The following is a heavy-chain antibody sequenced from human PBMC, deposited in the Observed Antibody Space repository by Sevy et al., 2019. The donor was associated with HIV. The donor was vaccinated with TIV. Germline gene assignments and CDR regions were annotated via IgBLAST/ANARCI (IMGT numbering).Heavy chain of an antibody. CDR1: GGSIRSSHW. CDR3: AREEYFYGSGTYGYGMDV. J-gene: IGHJ6*02. D-gene: IGHD3-10*01. V-gene: IGHV4-4*02. Sequence: SETLCLTCAVSGGSIRSSHWWSWVRQSPGKGLEWIGEIYYSGSRNYNPSLKSRLTISVDTSNNLFSLRLSSVTAADTAVYYCAREEYFYGSGTYGYGMDVWGQGTTVTVSS. CDR2: IYYSGSR.